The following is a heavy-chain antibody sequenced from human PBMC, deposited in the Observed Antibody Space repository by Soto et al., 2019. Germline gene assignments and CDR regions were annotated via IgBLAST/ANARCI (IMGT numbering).Heavy chain of an antibody. D-gene: IGHD4-17*01. CDR3: ARHVAGDSVI. Sequence: PGASLKISCQASGYPFTSYWIAWVRQMPGKGLECMGVIYPGDSGTRYSPSFQGQVTITVDTSIKTAYLQWSSLKASDSALCYCARHVAGDSVIWAQGTMVTVSS. V-gene: IGHV5-51*01. CDR2: IYPGDSGT. J-gene: IGHJ4*02. CDR1: GYPFTSYW.